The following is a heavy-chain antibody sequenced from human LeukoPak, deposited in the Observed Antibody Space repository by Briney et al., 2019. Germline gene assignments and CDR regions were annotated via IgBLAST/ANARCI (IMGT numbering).Heavy chain of an antibody. CDR2: IFYSGST. Sequence: SETLSLTCSVSGDSMSSSSYYWVWIRQPPGKGLEWIGNIFYSGSTYYNPSLKSRVTISVDTSKNQFSLKLSSVTAADTAVYYCARDNNSLSFDYWGQGTLVTVSS. D-gene: IGHD1-14*01. J-gene: IGHJ4*02. CDR1: GDSMSSSSYY. CDR3: ARDNNSLSFDY. V-gene: IGHV4-39*07.